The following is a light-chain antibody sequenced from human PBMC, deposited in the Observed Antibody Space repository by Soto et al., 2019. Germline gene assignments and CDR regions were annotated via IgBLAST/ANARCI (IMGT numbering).Light chain of an antibody. CDR2: EDN. CDR3: QSYDGNNWV. Sequence: NFMLTQPHSVSESPGKTVTISCTGSSGSIASNYVQWYQQRPGSAPTTVIYEDNQRPSGVPDRFSGSIDSTSNSASLTISGLETEDEADYYCQSYDGNNWVFGAGTKVTVL. CDR1: SGSIASNY. V-gene: IGLV6-57*02. J-gene: IGLJ3*02.